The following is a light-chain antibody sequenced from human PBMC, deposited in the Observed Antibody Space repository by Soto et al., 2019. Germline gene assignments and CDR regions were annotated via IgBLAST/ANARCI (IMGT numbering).Light chain of an antibody. CDR3: QQRGSWPWT. V-gene: IGKV3-11*01. CDR2: DVS. J-gene: IGKJ1*01. Sequence: ETVLTQSPATLSLSPGERATLSCRASQSVNNYLAWYQQKPGQVPRLLIYDVSNRATGIPARYSGSGSGTDLTLTISSLEPEDFAVYYCQQRGSWPWTFGKGTKVEIK. CDR1: QSVNNY.